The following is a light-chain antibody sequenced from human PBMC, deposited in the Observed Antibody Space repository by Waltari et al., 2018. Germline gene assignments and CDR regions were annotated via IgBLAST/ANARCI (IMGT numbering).Light chain of an antibody. V-gene: IGKV1-17*01. CDR2: AAS. CDR1: QGISSY. CDR3: LQHNSYPLT. J-gene: IGKJ4*01. Sequence: DIQMTQSPSSLSASVGDTVTITCRASQGISSYLNWFQQKPGKAPKFLIYAASSLESGVPSRFGGSGSGTEFTLTISSLQPEDFAVYYCLQHNSYPLTFGGGTKVELK.